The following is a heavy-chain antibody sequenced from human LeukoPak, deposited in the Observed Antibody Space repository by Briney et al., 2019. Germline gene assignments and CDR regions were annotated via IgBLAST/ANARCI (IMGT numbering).Heavy chain of an antibody. V-gene: IGHV3-21*01. D-gene: IGHD3-22*01. CDR1: GFTFSSYS. CDR2: ISSSSSYI. Sequence: GGSLRLSCAASGFTFSSYSMSWVRQAPGKGLEWVSSISSSSSYIYYVDSVKGRFTISRDNAKNSLYLQMNSLRAEDTAVYYCARADTYYDDSRGYYTFDYWGQGTLVTVSS. J-gene: IGHJ4*02. CDR3: ARADTYYDDSRGYYTFDY.